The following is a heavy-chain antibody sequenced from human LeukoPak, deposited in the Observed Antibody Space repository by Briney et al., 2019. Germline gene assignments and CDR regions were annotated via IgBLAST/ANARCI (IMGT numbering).Heavy chain of an antibody. CDR3: AELGITMIGGV. V-gene: IGHV3-48*03. CDR1: GFTFSYYD. J-gene: IGHJ6*04. D-gene: IGHD3-10*02. Sequence: GGSLILSCAVSGFTFSYYDMNWVRQAPGKGLEWISYISSGGTTIYNADSVKGRFTISRDNAKNSLYLQMNSLRAEDTAVYYCAELGITMIGGVWGKGTTVTISS. CDR2: ISSGGTTI.